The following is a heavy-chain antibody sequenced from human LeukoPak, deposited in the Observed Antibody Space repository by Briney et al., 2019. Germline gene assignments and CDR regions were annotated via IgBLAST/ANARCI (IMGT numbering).Heavy chain of an antibody. CDR2: IKSDGSST. Sequence: PGGSLRLSCAASGFTFSTYWMHWVRQAPGKGLVWVSRIKSDGSSTSYADSVKGRFTISRDNSKNSLYLQMNSLRTEDTALYYCAKWGYTGYSNYYFDYWGQGTLVTVSS. V-gene: IGHV3-74*01. D-gene: IGHD4-11*01. CDR3: AKWGYTGYSNYYFDY. J-gene: IGHJ4*02. CDR1: GFTFSTYW.